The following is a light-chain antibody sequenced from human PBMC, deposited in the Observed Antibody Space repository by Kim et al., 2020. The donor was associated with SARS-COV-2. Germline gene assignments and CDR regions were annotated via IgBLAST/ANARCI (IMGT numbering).Light chain of an antibody. J-gene: IGLJ3*02. CDR2: NSN. CDR1: NSNIGGNA. Sequence: GQQITVSCSGSNSNIGGNAVNWYQHLPGTAPRLLIFNSNERPSGVPDRFSGSKSGSSASLAISGLRSDDEADYYCASWDARLTGWVFGGGTQLTVL. V-gene: IGLV1-44*01. CDR3: ASWDARLTGWV.